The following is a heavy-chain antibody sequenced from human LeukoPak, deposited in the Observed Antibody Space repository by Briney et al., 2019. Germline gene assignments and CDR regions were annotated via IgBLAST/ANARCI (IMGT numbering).Heavy chain of an antibody. V-gene: IGHV1-69*13. CDR3: AREPEPAITMVRGEVFDI. CDR2: IIPGFGTA. J-gene: IGHJ3*02. Sequence: SLKVSCKASGGTFSSYVISCGRQAPEQGLEWMGGIIPGFGTANYAQKFQGTVTITADVSATTVYMVLNSLRSEDTAVYYCAREPEPAITMVRGEVFDIWGQGTMVIVSS. CDR1: GGTFSSYV. D-gene: IGHD3-10*01.